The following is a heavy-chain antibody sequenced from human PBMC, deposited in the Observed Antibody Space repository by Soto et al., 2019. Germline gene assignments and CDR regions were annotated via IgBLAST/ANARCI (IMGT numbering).Heavy chain of an antibody. CDR1: GYTFTSYH. V-gene: IGHV1-8*01. CDR3: ARGHISSTKNWLDP. J-gene: IGHJ5*02. D-gene: IGHD6-6*01. CDR2: MNPNSGNT. Sequence: QMQLVQSGAEVKKPGASVKVSCKGSGYTFTSYHINWVRQATGQGLEWMGWMNPNSGNTGYAQTLQGRVTMTWDTSISTAYMEFSSLRFEDTAMYYCARGHISSTKNWLDPWGQGTLVTVSS.